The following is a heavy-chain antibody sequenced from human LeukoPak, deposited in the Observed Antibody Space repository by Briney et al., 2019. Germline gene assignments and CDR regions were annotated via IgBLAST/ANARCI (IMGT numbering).Heavy chain of an antibody. D-gene: IGHD1-26*01. CDR3: ARGGFGLGVGGTKGLDWFDP. Sequence: ASVKVSCKASGYTFTSYGISWVRQAPGQGLEWMARINPSGGSPSYAQKFQGRVTMTRDTATSTVYMELYSLRSEDTAIYYCARGGFGLGVGGTKGLDWFDPWGQGTLVTVSS. CDR2: INPSGGSP. CDR1: GYTFTSYG. J-gene: IGHJ5*02. V-gene: IGHV1-46*01.